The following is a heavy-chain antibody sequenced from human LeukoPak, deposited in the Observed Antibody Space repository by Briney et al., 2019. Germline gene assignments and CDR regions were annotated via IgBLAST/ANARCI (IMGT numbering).Heavy chain of an antibody. CDR2: IRYDGSNK. V-gene: IGHV3-30*02. J-gene: IGHJ4*02. D-gene: IGHD3-22*01. CDR3: GGLLRAPGQVDY. Sequence: GGSLRLSCAASGFTFSSYGMHWVRQAPGKGLEWVAFIRYDGSNKYYADSVKGRFTISRDNSKNTLYLQMNSLRAEDTAVYYCGGLLRAPGQVDYWGQGTLVTVSS. CDR1: GFTFSSYG.